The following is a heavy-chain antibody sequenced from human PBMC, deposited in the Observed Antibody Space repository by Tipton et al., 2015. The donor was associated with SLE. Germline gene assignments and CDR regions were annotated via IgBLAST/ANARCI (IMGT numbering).Heavy chain of an antibody. J-gene: IGHJ3*02. CDR1: GGSISSYY. V-gene: IGHV4-59*12. CDR3: ARLVWEPRAFDI. D-gene: IGHD1-26*01. CDR2: IYYSGST. Sequence: TLSLTCTVSGGSISSYYWSWIRQPPGKGLEWIGYIYYSGSTYYNPSLKSRVTISVDTSKNQFSLKLTSVTAADTAVYYCARLVWEPRAFDIWGQGTMVTVSS.